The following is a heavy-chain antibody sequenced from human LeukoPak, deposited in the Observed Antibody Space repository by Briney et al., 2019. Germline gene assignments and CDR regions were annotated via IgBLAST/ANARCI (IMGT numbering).Heavy chain of an antibody. D-gene: IGHD3-3*01. J-gene: IGHJ6*03. CDR2: IYYSGST. CDR1: GGSISSYY. Sequence: SETLSLTCTVSGGSISSYYWSWIRQPPGKGLEWIGYIYYSGSTNYNPSLKSRVTISVDTSKNQFSLKLSSVTAADTAVYYCASSVHYDCWSGMEGGYYYYYMDVWGKGTTVTVSS. V-gene: IGHV4-59*01. CDR3: ASSVHYDCWSGMEGGYYYYYMDV.